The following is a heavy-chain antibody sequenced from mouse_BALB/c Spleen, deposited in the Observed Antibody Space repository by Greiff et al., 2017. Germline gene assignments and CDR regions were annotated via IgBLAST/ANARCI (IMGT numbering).Heavy chain of an antibody. CDR2: ISDGGSYT. CDR1: GFSFSDYY. Sequence: EVKLMESGGGLVKPGGSPKLSCSASGFSFSDYYMYWGRQTPEKRLEGVATISDGGSYTYYSDSVKGRFTIPRDNAKNNLYLQMSSLKSEDTAMYYCARGVLEIYYYGSSYGYAMDYWGQGTSVTVSS. CDR3: ARGVLEIYYYGSSYGYAMDY. V-gene: IGHV5-4*02. J-gene: IGHJ4*01. D-gene: IGHD1-1*01.